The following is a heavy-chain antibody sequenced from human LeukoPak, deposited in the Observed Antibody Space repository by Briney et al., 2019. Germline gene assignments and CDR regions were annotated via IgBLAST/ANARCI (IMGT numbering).Heavy chain of an antibody. J-gene: IGHJ2*01. CDR3: ARVPYSYGPRWYFDL. CDR1: GFTFSGYG. D-gene: IGHD5-18*01. Sequence: PGGSLRLSCAASGFTFSGYGMHWVRQAPGKGLEWVAVIWYDGSNKYYADSVKGRFTISRDNSKNTLYLQMNSLRAEDTAVYYCARVPYSYGPRWYFDLWGRGTLVTVSS. CDR2: IWYDGSNK. V-gene: IGHV3-33*01.